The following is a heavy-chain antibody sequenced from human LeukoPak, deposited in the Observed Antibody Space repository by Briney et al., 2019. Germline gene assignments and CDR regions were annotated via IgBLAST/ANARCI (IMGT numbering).Heavy chain of an antibody. CDR1: GFTFSSYG. V-gene: IGHV3-23*01. D-gene: IGHD3-22*01. CDR3: AKSLYYDSSGFIDY. CDR2: ISGSGGST. J-gene: IGHJ4*02. Sequence: XGSLRLSCAASGFTFSSYGMHWVRQAPGKGLEWVSAISGSGGSTYYADSVKGRFTISRDNSKNTLYLQMNSLRAEDTAVYYCAKSLYYDSSGFIDYWGQGTLVTVSS.